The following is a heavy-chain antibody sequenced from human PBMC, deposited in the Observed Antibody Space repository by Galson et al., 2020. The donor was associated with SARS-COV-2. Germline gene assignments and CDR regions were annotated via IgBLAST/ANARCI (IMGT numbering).Heavy chain of an antibody. D-gene: IGHD3-22*01. Sequence: GGSLRLSCAASGFTFSSYGMHWVRQAPGKGLEWVAVISYDGSNKYYADSVKGRFTISRDNSKNTLYLQMNSLRAEDTAVYYCAKDAPEYDGSGYYGGFYSDYWGQGTLVTVSS. CDR3: AKDAPEYDGSGYYGGFYSDY. CDR1: GFTFSSYG. V-gene: IGHV3-30*18. J-gene: IGHJ4*02. CDR2: ISYDGSNK.